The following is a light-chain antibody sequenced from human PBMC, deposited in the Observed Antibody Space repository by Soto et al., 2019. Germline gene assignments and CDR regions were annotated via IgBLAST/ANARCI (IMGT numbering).Light chain of an antibody. V-gene: IGLV1-40*01. J-gene: IGLJ1*01. CDR3: QSYDSSLSAYV. CDR1: SSNIGAGYD. Sequence: QSVVTQPPSVSGAPGQRVTISCTGSSSNIGAGYDVHWYQQLPGTAPKLLIYGNNNRPSGVPDRFSGSKSGTSASLAITGLQAEDETDYFCQSYDSSLSAYVFGIGTKVTVL. CDR2: GNN.